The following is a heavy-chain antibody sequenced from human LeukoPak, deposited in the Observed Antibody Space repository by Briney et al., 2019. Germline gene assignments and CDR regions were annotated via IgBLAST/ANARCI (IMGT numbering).Heavy chain of an antibody. Sequence: SVKVSCKASGGTFSTFAINWVRQAPGQGLEWMGRIIPILRQSNSAQKFQGTVSITADEFTNTAYMELSSLRSEDTAVYYCATGGAYADAFDIWGQGTMVTVSS. J-gene: IGHJ3*02. CDR1: GGTFSTFA. D-gene: IGHD5-12*01. CDR2: IIPILRQS. V-gene: IGHV1-69*11. CDR3: ATGGAYADAFDI.